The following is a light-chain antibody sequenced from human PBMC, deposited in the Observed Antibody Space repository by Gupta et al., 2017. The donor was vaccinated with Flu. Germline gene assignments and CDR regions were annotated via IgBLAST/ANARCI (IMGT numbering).Light chain of an antibody. CDR3: SSRTSSSTLV. Sequence: QSALTQPASVSGSPGPSITISCTGTNSDVGTYNYVSWYQQHPGKAPKLMICEVSNRPSGVSSRFSGSKSGNTASLTISGLQAEDEAVYYCSSRTSSSTLVFGGGTKLTVL. CDR2: EVS. CDR1: NSDVGTYNY. V-gene: IGLV2-14*01. J-gene: IGLJ3*02.